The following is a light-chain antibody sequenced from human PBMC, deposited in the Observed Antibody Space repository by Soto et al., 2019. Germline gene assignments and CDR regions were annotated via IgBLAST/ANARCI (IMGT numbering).Light chain of an antibody. CDR1: QDISNS. V-gene: IGKV1-33*01. CDR2: DAS. CDR3: QHYDNLPPT. Sequence: DIQMTQSPSSLSASVGDRVTITCQASQDISNSLNWYQQKPGKAPKLLIYDASNLEPGVPSRFSGSGSGTDFTFTISSLQPEDISTYYCQHYDNLPPTFGGGTKVEIK. J-gene: IGKJ4*01.